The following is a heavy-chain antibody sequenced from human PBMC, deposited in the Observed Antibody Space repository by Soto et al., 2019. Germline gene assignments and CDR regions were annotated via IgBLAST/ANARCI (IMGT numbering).Heavy chain of an antibody. V-gene: IGHV1-69*06. J-gene: IGHJ3*02. CDR2: TSPAFDTA. Sequence: QVQLEQSGAEVKKPGSSVKVSCKASGGTLSHHGVSWLRQDPVQGLEWVGGTSPAFDTAKYAQKFQGKVTIAADKATNIAYMDLSSLKSEDTDFYYCARGVYGSGNYYTAPSAFDNWGPGTMDIIAS. CDR1: GGTLSHHG. CDR3: ARGVYGSGNYYTAPSAFDN. D-gene: IGHD3-10*01.